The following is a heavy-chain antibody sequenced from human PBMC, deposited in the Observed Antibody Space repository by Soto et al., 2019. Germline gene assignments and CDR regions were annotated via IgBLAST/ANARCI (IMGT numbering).Heavy chain of an antibody. D-gene: IGHD3-9*01. J-gene: IGHJ3*02. CDR1: GFTFSNAW. Sequence: GGSLRLSCAASGFTFSNAWMSWVRQAPGKGLEWVGRIKSKTDGGTTDYAAPVKGRFTISRDDSKNTLYLQMNSLKTEDTAVYYCTTRALDYDILPADAFDIWGQGTMVTVSS. CDR3: TTRALDYDILPADAFDI. V-gene: IGHV3-15*01. CDR2: IKSKTDGGTT.